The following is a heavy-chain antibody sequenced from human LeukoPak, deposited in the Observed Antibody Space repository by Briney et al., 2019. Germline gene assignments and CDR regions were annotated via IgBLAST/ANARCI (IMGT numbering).Heavy chain of an antibody. Sequence: SETLSLTCAVYGGSFSGYYWSWIRQPPGKGLEWIGEINHSGSTNYNPSLKSRVTISVDTSKNQFSLKLSSVIAADTAVYYCASGGGSYFDYWGQGTLVTVSS. J-gene: IGHJ4*02. CDR3: ASGGGSYFDY. V-gene: IGHV4-34*01. D-gene: IGHD3-16*01. CDR1: GGSFSGYY. CDR2: INHSGST.